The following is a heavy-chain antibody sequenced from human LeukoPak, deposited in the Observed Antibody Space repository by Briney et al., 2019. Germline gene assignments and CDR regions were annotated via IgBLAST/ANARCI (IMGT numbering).Heavy chain of an antibody. CDR3: AKSTLELALYYFDY. D-gene: IGHD1-7*01. V-gene: IGHV1-24*01. CDR1: GYTPTELS. J-gene: IGHJ4*02. Sequence: ASVTVSCKVSGYTPTELSMHWVRQAPGKGREWMGGFDPEDGETIYAQKFQGRVTMTEDTSTDTDYMELSSLRSEDTAVYYCAKSTLELALYYFDYWGQGTLVTVSS. CDR2: FDPEDGET.